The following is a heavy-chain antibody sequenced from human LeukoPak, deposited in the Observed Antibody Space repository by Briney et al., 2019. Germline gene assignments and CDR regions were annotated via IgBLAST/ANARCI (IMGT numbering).Heavy chain of an antibody. CDR1: GFTFSSYA. J-gene: IGHJ4*02. V-gene: IGHV3-23*01. Sequence: GGSLRLSCAASGFTFSSYATSWVRQAPGKGLEWVSAISGSGGSTYYADSVKGRFTISRDNSKNTLYLQMNSLRAEDTAVYYCSIGPQRYCSGGYCYGDYWGQGTLVAVSS. D-gene: IGHD2-15*01. CDR2: ISGSGGST. CDR3: SIGPQRYCSGGYCYGDY.